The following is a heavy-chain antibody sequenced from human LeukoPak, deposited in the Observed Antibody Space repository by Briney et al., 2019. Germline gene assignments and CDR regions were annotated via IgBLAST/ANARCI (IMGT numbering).Heavy chain of an antibody. Sequence: SETLSLTCTVSGGSISSYYWSWIRQPPGKGLEWIGYIYYSGSTNYNPSLKSRVTISVDTSKNQFSLKLSSVTAADTAVYYCARVNSYGSAFAYWGQGTLVTVSS. CDR2: IYYSGST. CDR1: GGSISSYY. V-gene: IGHV4-59*01. J-gene: IGHJ4*02. D-gene: IGHD5-18*01. CDR3: ARVNSYGSAFAY.